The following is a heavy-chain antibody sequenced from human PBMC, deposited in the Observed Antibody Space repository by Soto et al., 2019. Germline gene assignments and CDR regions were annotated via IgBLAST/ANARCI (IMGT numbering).Heavy chain of an antibody. Sequence: PGGSLRLSCAASGFTFSSYAMSWVRQAPGKGLEWVSAISGSGGSTYYADSVKGRFTISRDNSKNTLYLQMNSLRAEDTAVYYCAKDGPRVSGSYYPNYFDYWGQGTQVTVSS. CDR3: AKDGPRVSGSYYPNYFDY. D-gene: IGHD1-26*01. CDR1: GFTFSSYA. V-gene: IGHV3-23*01. J-gene: IGHJ4*02. CDR2: ISGSGGST.